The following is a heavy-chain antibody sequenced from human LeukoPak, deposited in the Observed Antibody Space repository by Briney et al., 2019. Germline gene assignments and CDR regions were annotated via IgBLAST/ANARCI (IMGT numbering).Heavy chain of an antibody. CDR3: ARGDDSSGYFTYFDY. CDR1: GGSISSGGYY. CDR2: IYYSGST. J-gene: IGHJ4*02. V-gene: IGHV4-61*08. D-gene: IGHD3-22*01. Sequence: PSETLSLTCTVSGGSISSGGYYWSWIRQHPGKGLEWIGYIYYSGSTNYNPSLKSRVTISVDTSKNQFSLKLSSVTAADTAVYYCARGDDSSGYFTYFDYWGQGTLVTVSS.